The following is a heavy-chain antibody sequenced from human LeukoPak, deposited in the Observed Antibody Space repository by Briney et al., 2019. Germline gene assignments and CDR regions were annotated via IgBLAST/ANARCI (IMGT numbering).Heavy chain of an antibody. CDR2: IYYSGST. V-gene: IGHV4-39*01. D-gene: IGHD2-15*01. CDR1: GGSISSSSYY. CDR3: ARHPRMDYYYYYMDV. Sequence: SETLSLTCTVSGGSISSSSYYWGWIRQPPGKGLEWIGSIYYSGSTYYNPSLKSRVTISVDTSKNQFSLKLSSVTAADTAVYYCARHPRMDYYYYYMDVWGKGTTVTISS. J-gene: IGHJ6*03.